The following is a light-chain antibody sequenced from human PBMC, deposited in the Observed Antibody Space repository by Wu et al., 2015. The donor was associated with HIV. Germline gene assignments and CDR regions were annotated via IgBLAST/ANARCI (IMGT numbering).Light chain of an antibody. Sequence: DIVLTQSPDTLSLSPGKRATLSCRASQSITTYLAWYQQKPGQAPRLLMYDASTRATGIPVRFSGSGSGTDFTLTISSLEPEDFAIYYCQQRSNWPLTFGQGTRLE. CDR2: DAS. CDR3: QQRSNWPLT. J-gene: IGKJ5*01. V-gene: IGKV3-11*01. CDR1: QSITTY.